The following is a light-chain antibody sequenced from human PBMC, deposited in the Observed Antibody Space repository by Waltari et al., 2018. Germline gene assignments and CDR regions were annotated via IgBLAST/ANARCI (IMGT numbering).Light chain of an antibody. J-gene: IGLJ2*01. CDR2: RNY. CDR1: SSNLEGTY. V-gene: IGLV1-47*01. CDR3: AAWDNSLGGLVV. Sequence: QSVLTQPPSASGTPGQRVSISCSGSSSNLEGTYGYWFQQPPGTAPKLLIYRNYQRPSGVPDRFSGSKSGTSASLAISGLRSEDEGDYFCAAWDNSLGGLVVFGGGTKLTVL.